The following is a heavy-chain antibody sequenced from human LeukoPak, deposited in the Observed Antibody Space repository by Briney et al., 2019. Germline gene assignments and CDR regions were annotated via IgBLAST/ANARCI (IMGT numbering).Heavy chain of an antibody. D-gene: IGHD2-2*01. CDR1: GFTFSSYG. Sequence: GGSLRLSCAASGFTFSSYGMHWVRQAPGKGLEWVAFIRYDGSNKYYADSVKGRFTISRDNSKNTLYLQMNSLRAEDTAVYYCAKDGVVVPAAPNYYYYYYMDVWGKGTTVTVSS. CDR3: AKDGVVVPAAPNYYYYYYMDV. J-gene: IGHJ6*03. CDR2: IRYDGSNK. V-gene: IGHV3-30*02.